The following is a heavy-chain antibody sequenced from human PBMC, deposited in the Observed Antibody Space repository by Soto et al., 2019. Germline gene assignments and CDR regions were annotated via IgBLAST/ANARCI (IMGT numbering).Heavy chain of an antibody. Sequence: QVQLQESGPGLVEPSGTLSLTCGVSGGTIRSPDWWTWVRQPPGKGLEWIGENFQSGSTNYTPSLESRVTISVDKSKNQFSLTLTSVTAADTAVYFCARGRGRYSSGWSWFDPWGQGILVTVSS. V-gene: IGHV4-4*02. J-gene: IGHJ5*02. D-gene: IGHD6-19*01. CDR2: NFQSGST. CDR3: ARGRGRYSSGWSWFDP. CDR1: GGTIRSPDW.